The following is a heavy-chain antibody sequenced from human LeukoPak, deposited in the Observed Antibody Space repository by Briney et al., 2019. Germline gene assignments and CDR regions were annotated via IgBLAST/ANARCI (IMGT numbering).Heavy chain of an antibody. J-gene: IGHJ4*02. V-gene: IGHV3-74*01. CDR2: IKTDGSST. D-gene: IGHD1-20*01. CDR3: VAYNWNYPDY. Sequence: GGSLRLSCAASGFSFSSYYMYWVRHAPEKGLVWVSRIKTDGSSTAYADSVKGRFTISRGNAKNTLYLQMNSLRAEDTAVYYCVAYNWNYPDYWGQGTLVTVSS. CDR1: GFSFSSYY.